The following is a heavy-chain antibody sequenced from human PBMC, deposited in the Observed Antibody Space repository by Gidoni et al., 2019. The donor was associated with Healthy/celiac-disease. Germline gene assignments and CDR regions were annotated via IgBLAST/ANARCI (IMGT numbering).Heavy chain of an antibody. D-gene: IGHD7-27*01. V-gene: IGHV3-33*01. J-gene: IGHJ4*02. CDR3: ARDEARLGIDY. Sequence: QVQLVASGGGVVQPGRSLRLSCAASGFPFSSYGMHWVRQAPGKGLEWVAVIWYDGSNKYYADSVKGRFTISRDNSKNTLYLQMNSLRAEDTAVYYCARDEARLGIDYWGQGTLVTVSS. CDR2: IWYDGSNK. CDR1: GFPFSSYG.